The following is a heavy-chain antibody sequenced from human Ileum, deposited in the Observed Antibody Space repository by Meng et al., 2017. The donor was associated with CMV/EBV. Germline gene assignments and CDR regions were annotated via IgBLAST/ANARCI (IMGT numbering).Heavy chain of an antibody. D-gene: IGHD1-26*01. CDR1: GDSISSSSYY. J-gene: IGHJ4*02. CDR2: MYHSGNT. Sequence: SETLSLTCTVSGDSISSSSYYWGWIRQPPGKGLEWIGSMYHSGNTYYNPSLKSRVTISVDTSKNQFSLKLRSVTAADTAVYYCVRKWGATSPYYSDYWGQGTLVTVSS. V-gene: IGHV4-39*07. CDR3: VRKWGATSPYYSDY.